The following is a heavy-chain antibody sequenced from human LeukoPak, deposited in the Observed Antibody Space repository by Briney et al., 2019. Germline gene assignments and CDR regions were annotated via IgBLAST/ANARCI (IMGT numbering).Heavy chain of an antibody. Sequence: GGSLRLSCAASGFTFSSYAMSWVRQAPGKGLEWVSAISGSGGSTYYADSVKGRFTISRDNSKNTLYLQMNSLRAEDTAVYYCAKDSRVYSGYTEYFDYWGQGTLVTVSS. V-gene: IGHV3-23*01. J-gene: IGHJ4*02. CDR2: ISGSGGST. CDR3: AKDSRVYSGYTEYFDY. D-gene: IGHD5-12*01. CDR1: GFTFSSYA.